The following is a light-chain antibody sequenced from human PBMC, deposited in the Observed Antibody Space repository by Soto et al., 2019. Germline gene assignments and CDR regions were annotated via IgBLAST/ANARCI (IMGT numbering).Light chain of an antibody. CDR2: AAS. CDR3: LQDYNFPWT. CDR1: QGIRID. J-gene: IGKJ1*01. V-gene: IGKV1-6*01. Sequence: AIQMTQSPSSLSASVGDRVTITCRASQGIRIDLGWYQQKPGKAPKLLIYAASTLQTGVPSRFSGSGSGTDFTLTIGSLQPEDFATYYCLQDYNFPWTFGQGTKVDIK.